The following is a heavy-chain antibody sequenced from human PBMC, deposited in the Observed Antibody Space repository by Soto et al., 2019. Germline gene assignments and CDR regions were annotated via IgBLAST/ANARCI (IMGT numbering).Heavy chain of an antibody. CDR2: ISFSDGGT. CDR3: VKDDRILGRRYFDL. J-gene: IGHJ2*01. Sequence: EEQLLESGGGLIQPGGSLRLACAASGFTFSSYAMTWVRQAPGKGLEWVSSISFSDGGTYYADSVKGRLTISRDNSKNTSFLQMNSLRVEDTAVYYCVKDDRILGRRYFDLWGRGTLVTVSS. D-gene: IGHD2-15*01. CDR1: GFTFSSYA. V-gene: IGHV3-23*01.